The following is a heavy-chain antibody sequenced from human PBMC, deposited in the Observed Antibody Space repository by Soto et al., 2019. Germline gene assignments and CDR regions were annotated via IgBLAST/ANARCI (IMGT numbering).Heavy chain of an antibody. CDR2: ISAYNGNT. Sequence: QVQLVQSGAEVKKPGASVKVSCKASGYTFTSYGISWVRQAPGQGLEWMGWISAYNGNTNYAQKLQGRVTMTTDTATCTAYMELRSLRSDDTAVYYCARVQDFWSGSYYFDYWGQGTLVTVSS. D-gene: IGHD3-3*01. CDR1: GYTFTSYG. V-gene: IGHV1-18*01. CDR3: ARVQDFWSGSYYFDY. J-gene: IGHJ4*02.